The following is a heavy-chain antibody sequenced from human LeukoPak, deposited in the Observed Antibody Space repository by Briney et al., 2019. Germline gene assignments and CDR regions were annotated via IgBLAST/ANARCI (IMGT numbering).Heavy chain of an antibody. CDR3: ARIVSRNDWIRYFDY. CDR2: IYYSGST. V-gene: IGHV4-31*03. CDR1: GGSISSGGYY. D-gene: IGHD1-1*01. Sequence: PSETLSLTCTVSGGSISSGGYYWSWIRQHPGKGLEWFGYIYYSGSTYYNPSLKSRVTISVDTTNNQYSLKLSSVTAADTALYYCARIVSRNDWIRYFDYWGQGTLVTVSS. J-gene: IGHJ4*02.